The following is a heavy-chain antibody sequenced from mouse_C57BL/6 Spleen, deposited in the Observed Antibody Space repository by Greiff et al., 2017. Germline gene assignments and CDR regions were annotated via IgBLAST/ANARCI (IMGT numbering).Heavy chain of an antibody. Sequence: EVQVVESGGDLVKPGGSLKLSCAASGFTFSSYGMSWVRQTPDKRLEWVATISSGGSYTYYPDSVKGRFTISRDNAKNTLYLQMNSLKSEDTAMYYCARQGIYYGSSLFDYWGQGTTLAVSS. CDR2: ISSGGSYT. CDR1: GFTFSSYG. CDR3: ARQGIYYGSSLFDY. J-gene: IGHJ2*01. V-gene: IGHV5-6*01. D-gene: IGHD1-1*01.